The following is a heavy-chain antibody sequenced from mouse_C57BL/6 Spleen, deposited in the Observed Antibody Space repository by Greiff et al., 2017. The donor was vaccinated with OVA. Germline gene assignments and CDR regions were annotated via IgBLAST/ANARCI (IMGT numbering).Heavy chain of an antibody. V-gene: IGHV1-52*01. D-gene: IGHD1-1*01. CDR2: IDPSDSET. Sequence: VQLQQPGAELVRPGSSVKLSCKASGYTFTSYWMHWVKQRPIQGLEWIGNIDPSDSETHYNQKFKDKATLTVDKSSSTAYMQLSSLTSEDSAVYYCASRNYGSPFYFDYWGQGTTLTVSS. CDR1: GYTFTSYW. CDR3: ASRNYGSPFYFDY. J-gene: IGHJ2*01.